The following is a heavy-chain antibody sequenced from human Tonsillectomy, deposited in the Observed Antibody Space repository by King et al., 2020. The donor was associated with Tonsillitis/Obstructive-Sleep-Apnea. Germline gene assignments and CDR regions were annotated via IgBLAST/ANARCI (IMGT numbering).Heavy chain of an antibody. CDR3: ARSLYYYGSGSYYTYYFDY. CDR1: GGSVSSNSYY. V-gene: IGHV4-61*01. CDR2: IYYSGTT. Sequence: QLQESGPGLVKPSETLSLTCTVSGGSVSSNSYYWNWIRQPPGKGLEWIGYIYYSGTTNYNPSLTSRVTLSSDTSKNQFSLKLSSVTAADTAVYYCARSLYYYGSGSYYTYYFDYWGQGTLVTVSS. D-gene: IGHD3-10*01. J-gene: IGHJ4*02.